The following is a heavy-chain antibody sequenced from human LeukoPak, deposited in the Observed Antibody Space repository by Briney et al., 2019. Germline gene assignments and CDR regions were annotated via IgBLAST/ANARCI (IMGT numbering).Heavy chain of an antibody. CDR2: IWYDGSNK. CDR3: AKDGRYFVSALDY. CDR1: GFTFSSYG. Sequence: PGRSLRLSCAASGFTFSSYGMHWVRQAPGKGLEWVAVIWYDGSNKYYADSVKGRFTISRDNSKNTLYLQMNSLRAEDTAVYYCAKDGRYFVSALDYWGQGTLVTVSS. D-gene: IGHD3-9*01. V-gene: IGHV3-33*06. J-gene: IGHJ4*02.